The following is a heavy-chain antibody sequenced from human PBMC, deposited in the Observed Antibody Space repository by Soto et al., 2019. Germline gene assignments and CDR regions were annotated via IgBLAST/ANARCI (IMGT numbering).Heavy chain of an antibody. V-gene: IGHV3-30*04. D-gene: IGHD5-18*01. CDR1: GFIFSSYA. J-gene: IGHJ5*01. Sequence: XGSLRLSFEGSGFIFSSYAIHWARQAPGKGLEWVAVISYDGRNKFYGESVRGRFTISRDDSKSTVYLQMNSLRAEDTAVYYCGRDNMIQLWPPTSVDSWGQGALVTVSS. CDR2: ISYDGRNK. CDR3: GRDNMIQLWPPTSVDS.